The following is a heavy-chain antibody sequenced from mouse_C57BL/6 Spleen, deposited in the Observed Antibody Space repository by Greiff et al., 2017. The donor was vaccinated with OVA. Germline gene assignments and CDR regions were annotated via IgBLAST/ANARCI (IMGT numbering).Heavy chain of an antibody. CDR2: ISNGGGST. D-gene: IGHD1-1*01. CDR3: ARPITTVVDYAMDY. J-gene: IGHJ4*01. CDR1: GFTFSDYY. V-gene: IGHV5-12*01. Sequence: DVHLVESGGGLVQPGGSLKLSCAASGFTFSDYYMYWVRQTPEKRLEWVAYISNGGGSTYYPDTVKGRFTISRDNAKNTLYLQMSRLKSEDTAMYYCARPITTVVDYAMDYWGQGTSVTVSS.